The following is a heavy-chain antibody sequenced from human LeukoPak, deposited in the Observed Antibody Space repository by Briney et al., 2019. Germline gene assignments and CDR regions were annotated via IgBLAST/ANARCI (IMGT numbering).Heavy chain of an antibody. V-gene: IGHV3-21*01. CDR1: GFTFSSYS. CDR3: ARTGTLGNWFDP. J-gene: IGHJ5*02. D-gene: IGHD3-10*01. CDR2: ISSSSSYI. Sequence: GGSLRLPCAASGFTFSSYSMNWVRQAPGKGLEWVSSISSSSSYIYYADSVKGRFTISRDNAKNSLYLQMNSLRAEDTAVYYCARTGTLGNWFDPWGQGTLVTVSS.